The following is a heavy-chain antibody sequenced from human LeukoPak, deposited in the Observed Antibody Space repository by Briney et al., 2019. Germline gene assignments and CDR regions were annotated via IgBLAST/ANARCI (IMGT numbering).Heavy chain of an antibody. J-gene: IGHJ3*02. D-gene: IGHD3-3*02. V-gene: IGHV3-33*01. CDR3: ARDSKGAFDI. CDR2: IWYDGSNK. Sequence: GRSLRLSCAASGFTFSSYGMHWVRQAPGKGLEWVAVIWYDGSNKYYADSVKGRFTISRDNSKSTLYLQMNSLRAEDTAVYYCARDSKGAFDIWGQGTMVTVSS. CDR1: GFTFSSYG.